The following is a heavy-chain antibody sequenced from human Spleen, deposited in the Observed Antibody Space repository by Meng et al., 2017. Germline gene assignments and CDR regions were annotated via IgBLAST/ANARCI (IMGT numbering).Heavy chain of an antibody. V-gene: IGHV1-2*02. J-gene: IGHJ4*02. D-gene: IGHD6-6*01. CDR1: GHTLTNYG. CDR2: INPNSGGA. Sequence: ASVTVSCKASGHTLTNYGSSWVRQAPGQGLEWIRWINPNSGGAKYAQKFQGRVTMTREMSISTAYMELSRLRSDDTAIYYCAADVDVSSCLDYWGQGTLVTVSS. CDR3: AADVDVSSCLDY.